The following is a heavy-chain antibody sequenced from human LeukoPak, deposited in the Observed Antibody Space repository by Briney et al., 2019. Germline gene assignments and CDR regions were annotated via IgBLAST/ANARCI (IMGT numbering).Heavy chain of an antibody. J-gene: IGHJ3*02. CDR2: INSDGSSI. V-gene: IGHV3-74*01. CDR3: ARDPVSGVWI. Sequence: GGSLRLSCAASGVTLSSYWMHWVRQAPGMGLVWVSRINSDGSSISYADSVKGRFTISRGNAKNTLYLQMNSLRVEDTAVYYCARDPVSGVWIWGQGTMITVSS. D-gene: IGHD2-21*01. CDR1: GVTLSSYW.